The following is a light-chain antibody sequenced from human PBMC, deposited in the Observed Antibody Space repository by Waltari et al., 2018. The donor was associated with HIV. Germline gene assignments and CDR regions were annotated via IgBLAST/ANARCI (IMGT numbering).Light chain of an antibody. CDR2: GNT. V-gene: IGLV1-40*01. J-gene: IGLJ2*01. Sequence: QSVLTQPPSVSGAPGQRVTISCTGSSSNIGAREDVHWYQQLPGAVPNVLIYGNTNRPSGVPDRFSGSKSGASASLAIAGLQTDDEADYYCQSYDNSLNAVVFGGGTRLTVL. CDR3: QSYDNSLNAVV. CDR1: SSNIGARED.